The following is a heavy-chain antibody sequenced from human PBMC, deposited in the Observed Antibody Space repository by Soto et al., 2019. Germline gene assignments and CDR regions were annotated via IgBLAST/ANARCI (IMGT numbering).Heavy chain of an antibody. Sequence: PSETLSLTXTVSGGSISSGGYYWSWIRQHPGKGLEWIGYIYYSGSTYYNPSLKSRVTISVDTSKNQFSLKLSSVTAADTAVYYCARAYYDSSGYLDYWGQGTLVTVSS. CDR3: ARAYYDSSGYLDY. D-gene: IGHD3-22*01. CDR1: GGSISSGGYY. V-gene: IGHV4-31*02. J-gene: IGHJ4*02. CDR2: IYYSGST.